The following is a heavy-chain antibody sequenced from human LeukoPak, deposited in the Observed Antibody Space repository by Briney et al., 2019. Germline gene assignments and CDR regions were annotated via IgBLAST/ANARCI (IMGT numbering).Heavy chain of an antibody. D-gene: IGHD3-16*01. V-gene: IGHV3-74*01. CDR1: GFTFSDHS. CDR2: ISFDGGST. J-gene: IGHJ4*02. Sequence: GSLLLSCAASGFTFSDHSMHWVRPAPGKGLVWVSHISFDGGSTSYADSAKGRFTISRDDAKNTVYLQLNSLRVEDTAVYYCARALLGATKATANRGFDFWGQGTLVTVSS. CDR3: ARALLGATKATANRGFDF.